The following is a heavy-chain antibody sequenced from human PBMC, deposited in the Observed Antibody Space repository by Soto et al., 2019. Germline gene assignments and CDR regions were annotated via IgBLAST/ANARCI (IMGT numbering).Heavy chain of an antibody. D-gene: IGHD2-15*01. CDR2: MNPNSGNT. CDR1: GYTFTSYD. CDR3: ARGRLHNLVVAATREYYYYTDV. V-gene: IGHV1-8*01. Sequence: GASVKVSCKASGYTFTSYDINWVRQATGQGLEWMGWMNPNSGNTGYAQKFQGRVTMTRNTSISTAYMELSSLRSEDTAVYYCARGRLHNLVVAATREYYYYTDVWGKGTTVTVSS. J-gene: IGHJ6*03.